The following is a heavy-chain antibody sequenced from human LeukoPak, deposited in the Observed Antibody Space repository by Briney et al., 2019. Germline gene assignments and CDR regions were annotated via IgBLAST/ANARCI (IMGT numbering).Heavy chain of an antibody. V-gene: IGHV5-51*01. CDR2: IYPDDSDT. CDR1: GYSFTSYW. Sequence: GESLKISCKGSGYSFTSYWIGWVRQMPGKGLEWMGIIYPDDSDTRYSPSFQGQVTISADKSITTGYLQWSGLKASDTAMYYCARQPGAARLPPDYWGQGTLVTVSS. D-gene: IGHD6-6*01. J-gene: IGHJ4*02. CDR3: ARQPGAARLPPDY.